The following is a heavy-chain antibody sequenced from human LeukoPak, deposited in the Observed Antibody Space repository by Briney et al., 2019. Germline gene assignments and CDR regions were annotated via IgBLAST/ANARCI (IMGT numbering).Heavy chain of an antibody. Sequence: GASVKVSFKASGYTLTNYYMHWVRQAPGQGLEWMGVINPSDDTRYSLQRFQGRVTVTRDTSTSTVFLELTSLRSEDTAVYYCARSRGGHNYGLEVSWGQGTLVTVSS. J-gene: IGHJ5*02. D-gene: IGHD5-18*01. CDR1: GYTLTNYY. V-gene: IGHV1-46*01. CDR3: ARSRGGHNYGLEVS. CDR2: INPSDDTR.